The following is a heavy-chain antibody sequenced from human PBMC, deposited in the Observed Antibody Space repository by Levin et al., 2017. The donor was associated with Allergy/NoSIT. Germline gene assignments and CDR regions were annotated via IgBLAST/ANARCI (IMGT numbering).Heavy chain of an antibody. Sequence: GSLRLSCTVYGGSFSGYYWSWIRQPPGKGLEWIGEINHSGSTNYSPSLKSPVTISLDTSKNQFSLKLTSVTAADTAVYYCARGGGGNYYGSGSYFYWGQGTLVTVSS. CDR2: INHSGST. V-gene: IGHV4-34*01. J-gene: IGHJ4*02. D-gene: IGHD3-10*01. CDR3: ARGGGGNYYGSGSYFY. CDR1: GGSFSGYY.